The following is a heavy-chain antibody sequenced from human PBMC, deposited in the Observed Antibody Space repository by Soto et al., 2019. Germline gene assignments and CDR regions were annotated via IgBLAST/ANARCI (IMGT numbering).Heavy chain of an antibody. J-gene: IGHJ4*02. CDR3: ARDQNGSGNYYTRYFDY. CDR1: GGSINSRYW. V-gene: IGHV4-4*02. D-gene: IGHD3-10*01. CDR2: IFHSGST. Sequence: PSETLSLTCAVSGGSINSRYWWSWVRQSPGKGLEWIGEIFHSGSTNYNPSLKSRVTFSLDKSKNQFSLNLSSLTAADTAFFYCARDQNGSGNYYTRYFDYWGQGTLVTVS.